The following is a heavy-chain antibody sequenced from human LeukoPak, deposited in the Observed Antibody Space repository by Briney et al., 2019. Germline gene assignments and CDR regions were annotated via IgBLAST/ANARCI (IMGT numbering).Heavy chain of an antibody. CDR2: IKPDGIDK. CDR1: GFTFRSHW. Sequence: GGSLRLSCVGSGFTFRSHWVNWVRQSPGKGLEWVANIKPDGIDKYYVDSARGRFTVSRDNAKNSAFLQMNSLRAEDTAINYCATISAQTFDIWGQGTLVSVSS. J-gene: IGHJ3*02. V-gene: IGHV3-7*01. CDR3: ATISAQTFDI. D-gene: IGHD5-24*01.